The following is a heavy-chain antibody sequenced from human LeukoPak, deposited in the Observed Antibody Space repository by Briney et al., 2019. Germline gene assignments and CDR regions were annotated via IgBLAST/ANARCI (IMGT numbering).Heavy chain of an antibody. J-gene: IGHJ4*02. D-gene: IGHD2-2*01. V-gene: IGHV4-39*01. Sequence: SETLSLTCTVSGGSISSSSYYWGWIRQPPGKGLGWIGSIYYSGSTYYNPSLKSRVTISVDTSKNQFSLKLSSVTAADTAVYYCAKGAFYSSSTSCYGTRLYYFDYWGQGTLVTVSS. CDR1: GGSISSSSYY. CDR3: AKGAFYSSSTSCYGTRLYYFDY. CDR2: IYYSGST.